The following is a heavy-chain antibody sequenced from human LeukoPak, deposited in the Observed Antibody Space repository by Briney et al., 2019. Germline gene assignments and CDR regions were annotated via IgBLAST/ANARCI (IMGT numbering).Heavy chain of an antibody. CDR2: IIPIFGTA. D-gene: IGHD3-10*01. CDR3: ARSSGSRTAFNYYYYYMDV. J-gene: IGHJ6*03. V-gene: IGHV1-69*05. Sequence: SVKVSCKASGYTFTGYYMHWVRQAPGQGLEWMGWIIPIFGTANYAQKFQGRVTITTDESTSTAYMELSSLRSEDTAVYYCARSSGSRTAFNYYYYYMDVWGKGTTVTVSS. CDR1: GYTFTGYY.